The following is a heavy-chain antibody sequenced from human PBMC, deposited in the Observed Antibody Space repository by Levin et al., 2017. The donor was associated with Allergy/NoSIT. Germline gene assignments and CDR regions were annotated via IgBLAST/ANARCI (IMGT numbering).Heavy chain of an antibody. CDR3: ARGGYYYATKWFDP. CDR2: INHSGST. Sequence: PSETLSLTCAVYGGSFSGYYWSWIRQPPGKGLEWIGEINHSGSTNYNPSLKSRVTISVDTSKNQFSLKLSSVTAADTAVYYCARGGYYYATKWFDPWGQGTLVTVSS. V-gene: IGHV4-34*01. D-gene: IGHD3-22*01. J-gene: IGHJ5*02. CDR1: GGSFSGYY.